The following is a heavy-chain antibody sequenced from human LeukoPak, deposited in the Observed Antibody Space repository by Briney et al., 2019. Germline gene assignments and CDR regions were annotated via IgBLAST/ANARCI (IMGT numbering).Heavy chain of an antibody. D-gene: IGHD2-21*02. Sequence: ASVKVSCKASGYTFTSYGISWVRQAPGQGLEWMGWISAYNGNTNYAQKLQGRVTMTTDTSTSTAYMELRSLRSDDTAAYYCARVFIVVVTARSGSFDYWGQGTLVTVSS. CDR2: ISAYNGNT. V-gene: IGHV1-18*01. J-gene: IGHJ4*02. CDR3: ARVFIVVVTARSGSFDY. CDR1: GYTFTSYG.